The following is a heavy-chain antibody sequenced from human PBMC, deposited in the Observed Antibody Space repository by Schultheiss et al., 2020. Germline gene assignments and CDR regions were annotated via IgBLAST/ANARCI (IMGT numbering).Heavy chain of an antibody. CDR2: INHSGST. J-gene: IGHJ2*01. CDR1: GGSFSGYY. CDR3: ARARYYYDSSGYYLAGYFDL. V-gene: IGHV4-34*01. D-gene: IGHD3-22*01. Sequence: AETLPLTCAVYGGSFSGYYWSWIRQPPGKGLEWIGEINHSGSTNYNPSLKSRVTISVDTSKNQFSLKLSSVTAADTAVYYCARARYYYDSSGYYLAGYFDLWGRGTLVTVSS.